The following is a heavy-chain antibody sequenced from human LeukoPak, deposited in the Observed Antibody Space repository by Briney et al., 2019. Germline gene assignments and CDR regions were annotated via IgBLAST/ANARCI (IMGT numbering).Heavy chain of an antibody. CDR1: GGSISSYY. D-gene: IGHD6-19*01. V-gene: IGHV4-59*01. CDR3: ARDDRIAVVGSNYYYYYGMDV. CDR2: IYYSGST. J-gene: IGHJ6*02. Sequence: SETLSLTCTVSGGSISSYYWSWIRQPPGKGLEWIGYIYYSGSTNYNPSLKSRVTISVDTSKNQFSLKLSSVTAADTAVYYCARDDRIAVVGSNYYYYYGMDVWGQGTTVTASS.